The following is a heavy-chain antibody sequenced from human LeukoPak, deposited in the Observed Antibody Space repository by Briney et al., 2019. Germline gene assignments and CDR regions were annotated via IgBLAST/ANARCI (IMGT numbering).Heavy chain of an antibody. Sequence: SVKVSCKASGGTFSSYAISWVRQAPGQGLEWMGGIIPLFGTANYAQKFQGRVTITADASTSTVYMELSSLRSEDTAVYYCARETSSRISMVRGGPFSSYMGVWGRGTTVTVSS. V-gene: IGHV1-69*13. CDR2: IIPLFGTA. CDR1: GGTFSSYA. J-gene: IGHJ6*03. CDR3: ARETSSRISMVRGGPFSSYMGV. D-gene: IGHD3-10*01.